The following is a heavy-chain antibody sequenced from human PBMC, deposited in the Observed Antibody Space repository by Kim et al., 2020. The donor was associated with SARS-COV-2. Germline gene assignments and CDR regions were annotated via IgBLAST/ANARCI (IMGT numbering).Heavy chain of an antibody. V-gene: IGHV7-4-1*02. J-gene: IGHJ3*02. Sequence: ASVKVSCKASGYTFTSYAMNWVRQAPGQGLEWMGWINTNTGNPTYAQGFTGRFVFSLDTSVSTAYLQISSLKAEDTAVYYCARDSSHYYDSSGYLGDAFDIWGQGTMVTVSS. CDR1: GYTFTSYA. D-gene: IGHD3-22*01. CDR3: ARDSSHYYDSSGYLGDAFDI. CDR2: INTNTGNP.